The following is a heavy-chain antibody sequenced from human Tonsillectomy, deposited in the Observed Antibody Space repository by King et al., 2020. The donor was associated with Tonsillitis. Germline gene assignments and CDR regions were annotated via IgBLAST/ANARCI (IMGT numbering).Heavy chain of an antibody. CDR1: GGSFSGYY. CDR2: ISHSGST. V-gene: IGHV4-34*01. CDR3: ARGKYDFWSGYPDSFDY. Sequence: QLQQWGAGLLKPSETLSLTCAVYGGSFSGYYWDWIRQPPGKGLEWIGEISHSGSTNYNPSLKSRVTIPLDMSKNQFSLKLTSGTAADTAVYYCARGKYDFWSGYPDSFDYWGRGTPVTVSS. J-gene: IGHJ4*02. D-gene: IGHD3-3*01.